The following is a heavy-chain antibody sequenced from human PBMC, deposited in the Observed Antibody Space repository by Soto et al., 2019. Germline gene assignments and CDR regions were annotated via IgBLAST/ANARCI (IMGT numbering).Heavy chain of an antibody. CDR3: ARARMVRGVIRHYYYGMDV. J-gene: IGHJ6*02. CDR1: GGSISSYY. Sequence: PSETLSLTCTVSGGSISSYYWSWIRQPPGKGLEWIGYIYSSGSTNYNPSLKSRVTISVDTSKNQFSLKLSSVTAADTAVYYCARARMVRGVIRHYYYGMDVWGQGTTVTVSS. V-gene: IGHV4-59*01. CDR2: IYSSGST. D-gene: IGHD3-10*01.